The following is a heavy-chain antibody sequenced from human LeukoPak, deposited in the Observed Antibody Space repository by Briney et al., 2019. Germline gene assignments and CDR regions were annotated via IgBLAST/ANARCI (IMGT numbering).Heavy chain of an antibody. J-gene: IGHJ5*02. V-gene: IGHV4-39*07. CDR2: IYYSGST. CDR1: GGSISSISSNNYH. CDR3: ARDTGNWFDP. D-gene: IGHD3-10*01. Sequence: SETLSLTCIVSGGSISSISSNNYHWGWIRQPPGKGLEWIGSIYYSGSTNYNPSLKSRLTISKDTSKNQFSLKLSSVTAADTAVYYCARDTGNWFDPWGQGTLVTVSS.